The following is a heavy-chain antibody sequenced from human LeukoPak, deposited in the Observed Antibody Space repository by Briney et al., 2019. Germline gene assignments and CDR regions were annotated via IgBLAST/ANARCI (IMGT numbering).Heavy chain of an antibody. J-gene: IGHJ4*02. CDR3: ARDITSSWYDY. V-gene: IGHV3-33*01. CDR2: IWYDGSNQ. D-gene: IGHD6-13*01. CDR1: GFTFRKYG. Sequence: GGSLRLSCAASGFTFRKYGMHRIRQAPGKGVEWVAVIWYDGSNQYYADSVKGRFTISRDNSKNTLYLQMNSLRAEDTAVYYCARDITSSWYDYWGQGTLVTVSS.